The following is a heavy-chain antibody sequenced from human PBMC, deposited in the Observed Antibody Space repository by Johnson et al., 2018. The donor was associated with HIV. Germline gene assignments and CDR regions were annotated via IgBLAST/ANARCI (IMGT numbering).Heavy chain of an antibody. V-gene: IGHV3-30*04. J-gene: IGHJ3*01. Sequence: QMLLVESGGGVMQPGKSLRLSCEASGFTFRSYAMHWVRQAPGKGLEWVAVITYDGRNKYYTDSVKGRFTISRDNSKNTLYLQMNSLRIDDTGVYYCAKDLGAAELTPDVFDLWGQGTMVTVSS. CDR3: AKDLGAAELTPDVFDL. CDR2: ITYDGRNK. D-gene: IGHD1-7*01. CDR1: GFTFRSYA.